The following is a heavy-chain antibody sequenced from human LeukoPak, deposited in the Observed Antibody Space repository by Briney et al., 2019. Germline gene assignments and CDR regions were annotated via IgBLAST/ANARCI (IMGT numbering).Heavy chain of an antibody. CDR1: GNSISSGDNY. CDR3: ARASYSYDINGWVPFDY. CDR2: IYTSGST. V-gene: IGHV4-61*02. J-gene: IGHJ4*02. Sequence: ASETLSLTCTVSGNSISSGDNYWSWIRQPAGKGLEWIGRIYTSGSTNYNPSLKSRVAISGNTSKNQFSLRLSSVTAADTAVYYCARASYSYDINGWVPFDYWGQGTLVTVSS. D-gene: IGHD3-22*01.